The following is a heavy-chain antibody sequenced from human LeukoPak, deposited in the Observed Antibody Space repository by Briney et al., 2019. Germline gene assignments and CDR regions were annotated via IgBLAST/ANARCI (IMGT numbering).Heavy chain of an antibody. J-gene: IGHJ4*02. CDR3: ARGLAVAFDS. Sequence: GASVKVSCKASGGTFSSYAISWVGQAPGQGLEWMGGIIPIFGTANYAQKFQGRVTITADESTSTAYMELSSLRPEDTAVYYCARGLAVAFDSWGQGTLVTVSS. D-gene: IGHD2-21*01. CDR1: GGTFSSYA. CDR2: IIPIFGTA. V-gene: IGHV1-69*13.